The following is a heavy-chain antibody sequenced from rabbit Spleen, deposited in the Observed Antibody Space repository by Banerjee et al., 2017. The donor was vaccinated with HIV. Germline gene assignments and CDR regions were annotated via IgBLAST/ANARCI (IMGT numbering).Heavy chain of an antibody. J-gene: IGHJ6*01. D-gene: IGHD8-1*01. CDR1: GVSFSISSY. CDR2: IDAGSSGFT. Sequence: QSLEESGGDLVKPGASLTLACTASGVSFSISSYMCWVRQAPGKGLEWIACIDAGSSGFTYFATWAKGRFAISKTWSTTVTLQMTRLTAADTATYFCARDTASSFSSYGMDLWGPGPLVTVS. CDR3: ARDTASSFSSYGMDL. V-gene: IGHV1S40*01.